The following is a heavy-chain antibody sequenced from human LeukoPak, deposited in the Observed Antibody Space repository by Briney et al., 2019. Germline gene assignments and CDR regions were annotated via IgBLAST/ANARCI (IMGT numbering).Heavy chain of an antibody. V-gene: IGHV3-30-3*01. Sequence: PGGSLRLSCAASGFTFSSYAMHWVRQAPGKGLEWVAVISYDGGNKYYADSVKGRFTISRDNAKNSLYLQMNSLRAEDTAVYYCARIWGAKGGSDYWGQGTLVTVSS. CDR1: GFTFSSYA. J-gene: IGHJ4*02. CDR3: ARIWGAKGGSDY. D-gene: IGHD3-16*01. CDR2: ISYDGGNK.